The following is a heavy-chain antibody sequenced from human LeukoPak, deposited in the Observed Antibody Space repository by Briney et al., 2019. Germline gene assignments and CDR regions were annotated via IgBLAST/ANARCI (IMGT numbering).Heavy chain of an antibody. J-gene: IGHJ4*02. CDR1: GYTFTGYY. CDR2: INPNSGGT. V-gene: IGHV1-2*02. D-gene: IGHD3-22*01. Sequence: GASVKVSCKASGYTFTGYYMHWVRQAPGQGLEWMGWINPNSGGTDYAQKFQGRVTMTRDTSISTAYMELSRLRSDDTAVYYCARESISSGYCFDYWGQGTLVTVSS. CDR3: ARESISSGYCFDY.